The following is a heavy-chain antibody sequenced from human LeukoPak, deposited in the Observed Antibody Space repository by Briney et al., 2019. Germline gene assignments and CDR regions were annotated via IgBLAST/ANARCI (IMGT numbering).Heavy chain of an antibody. V-gene: IGHV4-59*01. CDR3: ARDGDYYGSEYGMDV. Sequence: SETLSLTCAVSGGSISSYYWSWIRQPPGKGLEWVGYIYYSGSTNYNPSLKSRVTISVGTSKNQFSLKLSSVTAADTAVYYCARDGDYYGSEYGMDVWGQGTTVTVPS. CDR2: IYYSGST. J-gene: IGHJ6*02. D-gene: IGHD3-10*01. CDR1: GGSISSYY.